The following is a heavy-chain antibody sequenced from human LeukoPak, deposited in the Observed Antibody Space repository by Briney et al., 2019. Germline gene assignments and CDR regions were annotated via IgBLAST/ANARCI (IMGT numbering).Heavy chain of an antibody. V-gene: IGHV3-23*01. CDR1: GFTFSSYA. Sequence: PGGSLRLSCAASGFTFSSYAMSWVRQAPGKGLEWVSAISGSGGSTYYADSVKGRFTISRDNSKNTLYLQMNSLRAEDTAVYYCARGPAVAPYYFDYWGQGTLVTVSS. J-gene: IGHJ4*02. CDR3: ARGPAVAPYYFDY. D-gene: IGHD6-19*01. CDR2: ISGSGGST.